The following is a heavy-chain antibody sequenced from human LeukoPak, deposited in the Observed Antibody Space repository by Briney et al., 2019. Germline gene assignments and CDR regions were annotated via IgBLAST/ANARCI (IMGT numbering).Heavy chain of an antibody. Sequence: NSGGSLRLSRAASGFTFSTYAMNWVRQAPGEGLEWVSSIGGSSTSLYYADSLKGRFTISRDNAKNSLYLQMNSLRAEDTAVYYCAKHPIFGVVITYFDYWGQGTLVTVSS. V-gene: IGHV3-21*04. CDR2: IGGSSTSL. CDR1: GFTFSTYA. CDR3: AKHPIFGVVITYFDY. J-gene: IGHJ4*02. D-gene: IGHD3-3*01.